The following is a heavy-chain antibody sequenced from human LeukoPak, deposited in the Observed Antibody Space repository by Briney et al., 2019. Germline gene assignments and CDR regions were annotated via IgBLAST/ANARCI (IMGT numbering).Heavy chain of an antibody. CDR1: GYTLTELS. CDR2: FDPEDGET. CDR3: ATGSLRLGEFSLGY. J-gene: IGHJ4*02. Sequence: ASVTLSCKVSGYTLTELSMHWVRQAPGKGLEWMGGFDPEDGETVYAQRFQGRVTMTEDTSTDTAYMELSSLRSEDTAVYYCATGSLRLGEFSLGYWGQGSLVAVSS. D-gene: IGHD3-16*02. V-gene: IGHV1-24*01.